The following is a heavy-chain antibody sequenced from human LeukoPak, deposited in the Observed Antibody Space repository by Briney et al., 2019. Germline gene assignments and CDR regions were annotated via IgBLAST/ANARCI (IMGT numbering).Heavy chain of an antibody. CDR3: ARENYEYGDYTEYYFDY. D-gene: IGHD4-17*01. CDR1: GYTFTGYY. J-gene: IGHJ4*02. Sequence: ASVKVSCKASGYTFTGYYMHWVRQAPGQVLEWMGWLNPNSGGTNYAQKFQGWVTMTRDTSISTAYMELSRLRSDDTAVYYCARENYEYGDYTEYYFDYWGQGTLVTVSS. CDR2: LNPNSGGT. V-gene: IGHV1-2*04.